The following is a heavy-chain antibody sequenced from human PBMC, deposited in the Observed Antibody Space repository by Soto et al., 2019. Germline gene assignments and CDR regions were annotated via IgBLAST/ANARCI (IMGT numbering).Heavy chain of an antibody. CDR3: AKLYYFDSTGFYRHLDL. CDR2: IGPNGAST. J-gene: IGHJ4*02. D-gene: IGHD3-22*01. V-gene: IGHV3-23*01. Sequence: GGSLRLSCAASGFTFGSYAMSWVRQVPGKGLEWVSSIGPNGASTHYAQSVKGRFTVSRDNLDNTVFLQMNSLRADDTAVYHCAKLYYFDSTGFYRHLDLWGQGTLVTV. CDR1: GFTFGSYA.